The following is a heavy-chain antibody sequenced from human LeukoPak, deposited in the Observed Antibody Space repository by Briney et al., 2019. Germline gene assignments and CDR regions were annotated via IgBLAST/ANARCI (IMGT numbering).Heavy chain of an antibody. J-gene: IGHJ4*02. CDR3: ASGNRDY. CDR2: INHSGST. V-gene: IGHV4-34*01. Sequence: PSQTLSLTCAVYGGSFSGYYWSWIRQPPGKGLEWIGEINHSGSTNYNPSLKSRVTISVDTSKNQFSLKLSSVTAADTAVYYCASGNRDYWGQGTLVTVSS. CDR1: GGSFSGYY.